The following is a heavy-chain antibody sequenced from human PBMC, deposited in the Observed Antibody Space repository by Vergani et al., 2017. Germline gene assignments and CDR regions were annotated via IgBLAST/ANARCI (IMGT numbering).Heavy chain of an antibody. CDR2: INPNSGGT. J-gene: IGHJ6*02. CDR3: ARDDYGDYDSVNAYYYYYGMDV. Sequence: QVQLVQSGAEVKKPGASVKVSCKASGYTFTGYYMHWVRQAPGQGLEWMGWINPNSGGTNYAQKFQGRVTMTRDTSISTAYMELSRLRSDDTAVYYCARDDYGDYDSVNAYYYYYGMDVWGQGTTVTVSS. CDR1: GYTFTGYY. V-gene: IGHV1-2*02. D-gene: IGHD4-17*01.